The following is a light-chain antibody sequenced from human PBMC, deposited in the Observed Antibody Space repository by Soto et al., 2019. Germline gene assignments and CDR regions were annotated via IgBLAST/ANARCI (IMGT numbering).Light chain of an antibody. V-gene: IGKV3-20*01. Sequence: EIVLSQSPGTLSLSPGEGATLSRRASQSVSSTSLAWYQQKPGQAPRLLIYGASTRATGIPDRFSGSGSGTDFTLTISSLQAEDVAVYYCQQYYNTPLTFGGGTKVDIK. CDR3: QQYYNTPLT. CDR1: QSVSSTS. CDR2: GAS. J-gene: IGKJ4*01.